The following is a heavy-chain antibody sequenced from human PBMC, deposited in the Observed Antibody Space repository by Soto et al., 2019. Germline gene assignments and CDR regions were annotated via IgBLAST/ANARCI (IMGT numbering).Heavy chain of an antibody. CDR3: ARGPRGRFGEPTYFDY. D-gene: IGHD3-10*01. V-gene: IGHV4-34*01. CDR1: GGSFSGYY. Sequence: TETLSLTCAVYGGSFSGYYWSWIRQPPGKGLEWIGEINHSGSTNYNPSLKSRVTISVDTSKNQFSLKLSSVTAADTAVYYCARGPRGRFGEPTYFDYWAPGNPV. CDR2: INHSGST. J-gene: IGHJ4*02.